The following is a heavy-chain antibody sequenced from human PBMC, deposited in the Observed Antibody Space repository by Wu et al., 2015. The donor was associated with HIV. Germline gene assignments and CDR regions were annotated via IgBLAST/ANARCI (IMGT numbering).Heavy chain of an antibody. CDR2: INPNSGGT. J-gene: IGHJ5*02. CDR1: GYTFTGYY. Sequence: QVQLVQSGAEVKKPGASVKVSCKASGYTFTGYYMHWVRQAPGQGLEWMGWINPNSGGTNYAQKFQGRVTMTRDTSISTAYMELSRLRSDDTAVYYCARDLGWFGAPSPFDPWGQGTLVTVSS. V-gene: IGHV1-2*02. D-gene: IGHD3-10*01. CDR3: ARDLGWFGAPSPFDP.